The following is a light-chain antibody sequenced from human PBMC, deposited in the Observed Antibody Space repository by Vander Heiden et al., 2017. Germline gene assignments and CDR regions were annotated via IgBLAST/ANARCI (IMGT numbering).Light chain of an antibody. Sequence: DIQMTQSPSSLSASVGDRVTITCQASQDINNHLNWYLQKPGKAPKLLIFDASNLETGVPSRFSGSGYGTDFTFTISSLQPEDIATYYCQRYDNLPPLYTFGQGTKLEIK. V-gene: IGKV1-33*01. CDR1: QDINNH. J-gene: IGKJ2*01. CDR2: DAS. CDR3: QRYDNLPPLYT.